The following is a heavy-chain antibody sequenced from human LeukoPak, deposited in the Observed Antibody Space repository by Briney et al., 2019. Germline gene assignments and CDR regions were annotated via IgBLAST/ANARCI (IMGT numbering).Heavy chain of an antibody. Sequence: SETLTLTCAISGDSVSSNSAPWHWIRQSPSRVLVWLGRTYYRFKWYNDYAVSVKSRITINPGTSKNQFSLQLNSVTPEDTAVYYCARGRTTVTTKTYYYYYGMDVWGQGTTVTVSS. CDR2: TYYRFKWYN. CDR1: GDSVSSNSAP. J-gene: IGHJ6*02. D-gene: IGHD4-17*01. CDR3: ARGRTTVTTKTYYYYYGMDV. V-gene: IGHV6-1*01.